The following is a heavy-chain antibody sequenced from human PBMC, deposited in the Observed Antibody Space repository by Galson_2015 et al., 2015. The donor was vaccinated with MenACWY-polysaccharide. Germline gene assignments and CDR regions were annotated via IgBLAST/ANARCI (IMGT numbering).Heavy chain of an antibody. J-gene: IGHJ2*01. CDR3: ARMGGGYRTYWYFDL. CDR1: RFTFSSYW. V-gene: IGHV3-74*01. CDR2: INSDGSST. D-gene: IGHD5-12*01. Sequence: SLRLSCAASRFTFSSYWMHWVRQAPGKGLVWVSRINSDGSSTSYADSVKGRFTISRDNAKNTLYLQMNSLRAEDTAVYYCARMGGGYRTYWYFDLWGRGTLVTVSS.